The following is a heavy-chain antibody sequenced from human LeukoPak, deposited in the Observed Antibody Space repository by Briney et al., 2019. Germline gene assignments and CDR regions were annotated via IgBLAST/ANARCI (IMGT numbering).Heavy chain of an antibody. V-gene: IGHV1-2*02. Sequence: GASVTVSFTSSGYTFTVYHIHWVRQAPGQGLEWMGWINTNRGGTNLSQKFQGRVIMTRDTSISTAYMEETRLRTDDAAIYYCASIPRVHFDSWGQGTLVTVSS. CDR1: GYTFTVYH. CDR3: ASIPRVHFDS. J-gene: IGHJ4*02. D-gene: IGHD2-8*01. CDR2: INTNRGGT.